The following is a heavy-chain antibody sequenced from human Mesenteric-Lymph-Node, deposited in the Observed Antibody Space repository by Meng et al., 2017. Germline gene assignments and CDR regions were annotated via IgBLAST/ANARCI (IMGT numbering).Heavy chain of an antibody. J-gene: IGHJ4*02. Sequence: QVQLQQWGHGLLKSSETLSLTCAVYGGSFSGYYWSWIRQPPGKGLEWIGEINHSGSTNYNPSLKSRVTISVDTSKNQFSLKLSSVTAADTAFYYCARGGYSGYADWGQGTLVTVSS. CDR3: ARGGYSGYAD. V-gene: IGHV4-34*01. CDR1: GGSFSGYY. D-gene: IGHD5-12*01. CDR2: INHSGST.